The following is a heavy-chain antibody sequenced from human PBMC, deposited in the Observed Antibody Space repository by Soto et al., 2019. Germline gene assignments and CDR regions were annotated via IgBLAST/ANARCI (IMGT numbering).Heavy chain of an antibody. V-gene: IGHV1-18*01. D-gene: IGHD5-18*01. Sequence: ASVKVSCKASGYTFTSYGISWVRQAPGQGLEWMGWISAYNGNTNYAQKLQGRVTMTTDTSTSTAYMELRSLRSDDTAVYYCARGRKAMVTWWFAPWGQGTLVTVSS. CDR1: GYTFTSYG. J-gene: IGHJ5*02. CDR3: ARGRKAMVTWWFAP. CDR2: ISAYNGNT.